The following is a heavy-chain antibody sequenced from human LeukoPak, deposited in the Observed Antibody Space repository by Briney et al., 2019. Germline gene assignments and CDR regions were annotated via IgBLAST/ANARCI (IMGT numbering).Heavy chain of an antibody. J-gene: IGHJ4*02. V-gene: IGHV3-30*03. Sequence: PGRSLRLSCAASGFTFSSYGMHWVRQAPGKGLEWVTVISYDGTNKYYVDSVRGRFTISRDNSKNTLYLQMNTLRAEDMAVYYCATDGLTGTTDGTLEDWGQGTLVTVSS. CDR3: ATDGLTGTTDGTLED. D-gene: IGHD1-20*01. CDR1: GFTFSSYG. CDR2: ISYDGTNK.